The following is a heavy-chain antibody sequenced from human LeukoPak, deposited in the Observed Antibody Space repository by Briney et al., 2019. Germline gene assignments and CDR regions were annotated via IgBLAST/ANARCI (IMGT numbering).Heavy chain of an antibody. CDR2: IIGSGATT. Sequence: GGSLRLSCAASGFLFRGFAMSWVRQAPGKGLEWVSGIIGSGATTFYADSVKGRFSISRDNSKNTLYLQMNSLRAEDTAIYYCAKKGGRTYSSWYMDVWGKGTTVTVSS. D-gene: IGHD2-21*01. CDR3: AKKGGRTYSSWYMDV. V-gene: IGHV3-23*01. J-gene: IGHJ6*03. CDR1: GFLFRGFA.